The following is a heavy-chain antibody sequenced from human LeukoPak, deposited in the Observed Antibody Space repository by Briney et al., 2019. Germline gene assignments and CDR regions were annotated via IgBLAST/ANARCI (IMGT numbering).Heavy chain of an antibody. D-gene: IGHD3-10*01. Sequence: SETLSLTCAVSGGSMSDHYWSWIRQTPGTTLEWIGYIYATGNTNYSPSLKGRVTISLDTSKNHFSLRLRSVTAADTALYYCARHFRRDYPDSGSSQYFHYIDVWGKGTTGVVSS. CDR1: GGSMSDHY. J-gene: IGHJ6*03. V-gene: IGHV4-4*09. CDR3: ARHFRRDYPDSGSSQYFHYIDV. CDR2: IYATGNT.